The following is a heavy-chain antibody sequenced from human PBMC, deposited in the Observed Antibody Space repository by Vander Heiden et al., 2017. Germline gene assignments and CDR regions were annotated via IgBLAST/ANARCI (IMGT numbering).Heavy chain of an antibody. Sequence: EVQLVESGGGLVQPGGSLKLSSAASGFTFSGSVMHWVRQASGKGLEWVGRIRSKANSDATAYAASVKGRFTISRDDSKNTAYLQMSSLKTEDTAVYYCTTGSGGSDAFDIWGQGTMVTVSS. J-gene: IGHJ3*02. V-gene: IGHV3-73*02. CDR1: GFTFSGSV. D-gene: IGHD2-15*01. CDR2: IRSKANSDAT. CDR3: TTGSGGSDAFDI.